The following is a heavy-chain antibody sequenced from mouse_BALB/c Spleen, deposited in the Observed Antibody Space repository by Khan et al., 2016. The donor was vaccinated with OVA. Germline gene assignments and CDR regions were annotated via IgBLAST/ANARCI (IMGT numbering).Heavy chain of an antibody. J-gene: IGHJ3*01. D-gene: IGHD2-13*01. CDR3: ARPAYYGDPWFTY. CDR2: ISGTGIYT. CDR1: GFAFSSYD. V-gene: IGHV5-9*02. Sequence: EVELVEPGGGLVKPGGSLKLSCAPSGFAFSSYDMSWVRQTPEKRLEWVATISGTGIYTYYPDSVKGRFTISRDNARNTLYLQMSSLRSEDTALYYCARPAYYGDPWFTYWGQGTLVTVSA.